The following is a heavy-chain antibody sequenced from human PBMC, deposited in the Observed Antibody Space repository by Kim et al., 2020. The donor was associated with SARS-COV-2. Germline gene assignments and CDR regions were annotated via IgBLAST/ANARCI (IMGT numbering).Heavy chain of an antibody. V-gene: IGHV4-34*01. CDR1: GGSFSGYY. CDR2: INHSGST. CDR3: ARVGGDFWSGYQPIGD. J-gene: IGHJ4*02. D-gene: IGHD3-3*01. Sequence: SETLSLTCAVYGGSFSGYYWSWIRQPPGKGLEWIGEINHSGSTNYNPSLKSRVTISVDTSKNQFSLKLSSVTAADTAVYYCARVGGDFWSGYQPIGDWGQGTLVTVSS.